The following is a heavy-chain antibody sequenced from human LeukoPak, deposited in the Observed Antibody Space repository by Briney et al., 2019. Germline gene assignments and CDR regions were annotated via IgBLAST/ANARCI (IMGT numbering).Heavy chain of an antibody. CDR1: GFTFSSYA. Sequence: HPGGSLRLSCAASGFTFSSYAMSWVRQAPGKGLEWVSAISGSGGSTYYADSVKGRFTISRDNSKNTLYLQMNSLRAEDTAVYYCAKDCGSCYSVYPFDYWGQGTLVTVSS. V-gene: IGHV3-23*01. CDR3: AKDCGSCYSVYPFDY. J-gene: IGHJ4*02. CDR2: ISGSGGST. D-gene: IGHD2-15*01.